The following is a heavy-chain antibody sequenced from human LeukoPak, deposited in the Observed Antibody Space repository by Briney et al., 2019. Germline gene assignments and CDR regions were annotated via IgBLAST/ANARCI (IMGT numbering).Heavy chain of an antibody. CDR2: IYSGGSA. V-gene: IGHV3-53*01. D-gene: IGHD6-19*01. CDR3: ARDRGSSSGWYAFDY. Sequence: GSLRLSCASSGFTLSSNYMSWVRQAPGKRLEWVSVIYSGGSAYYADSVKGRFTISRDNFKNTLHLQMNSLRAEDTAVYYCARDRGSSSGWYAFDYWGQGTLVTVSS. J-gene: IGHJ4*02. CDR1: GFTLSSNY.